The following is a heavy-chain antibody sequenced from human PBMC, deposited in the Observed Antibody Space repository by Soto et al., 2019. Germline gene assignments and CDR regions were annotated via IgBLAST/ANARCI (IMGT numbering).Heavy chain of an antibody. CDR2: TYYRSKWYN. V-gene: IGHV6-1*01. CDR1: GDSVSSNSAA. CDR3: ARVTLFLGYGPGRTGEKGYGMDV. J-gene: IGHJ6*02. D-gene: IGHD3-10*01. Sequence: SQTLSLTCAISGDSVSSNSAAWNWIRQSPSRGLEWLGRTYYRSKWYNDYAVSVKSRITINPDTSKNQFSLQLNSVTPEDTAVYYCARVTLFLGYGPGRTGEKGYGMDVWGQANTVTVYS.